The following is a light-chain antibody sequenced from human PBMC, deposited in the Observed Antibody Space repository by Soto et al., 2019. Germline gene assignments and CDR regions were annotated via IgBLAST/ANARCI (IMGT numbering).Light chain of an antibody. CDR3: KQYNTWSSIT. CDR1: QRISSN. CDR2: GTS. Sequence: EIVMTQSPATLSVSPGERVTLSCRASQRISSNLAWYQQKPGQAPSLLMYGTSTRATGIPARFSGSWYGKEFTLTIRSLQYEDFAVYYCKQYNTWSSITFGQGTRLEIK. J-gene: IGKJ5*01. V-gene: IGKV3-15*01.